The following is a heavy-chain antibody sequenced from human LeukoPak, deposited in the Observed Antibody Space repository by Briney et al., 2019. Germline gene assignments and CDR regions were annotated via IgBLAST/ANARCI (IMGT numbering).Heavy chain of an antibody. J-gene: IGHJ4*02. Sequence: GGSLRLSCAASGFTFSSYWMSWVRQAPGQGLEWVADLNKDGSQKRYVDSVKGRFTISRDNAKNSMFLQMNSLRAEDTAVYYCAREWGGYCSGGSCYSFDYWGQGTLVTVSS. D-gene: IGHD2-15*01. CDR2: LNKDGSQK. V-gene: IGHV3-7*01. CDR3: AREWGGYCSGGSCYSFDY. CDR1: GFTFSSYW.